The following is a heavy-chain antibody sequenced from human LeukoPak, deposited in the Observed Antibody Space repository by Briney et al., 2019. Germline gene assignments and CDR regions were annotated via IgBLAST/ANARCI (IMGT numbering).Heavy chain of an antibody. CDR3: ASQNPRYCSSTSCYGY. Sequence: SETLSLTCTVSGGSISSSSYYWGWIRQPPGKGLEWIGSIYYSGSTYYNPSLKSRVTISVDTSKNQFSPKLSSVTAADTAVYYCASQNPRYCSSTSCYGYWGQGTLVTVSS. CDR2: IYYSGST. D-gene: IGHD2-2*01. V-gene: IGHV4-39*01. J-gene: IGHJ4*02. CDR1: GGSISSSSYY.